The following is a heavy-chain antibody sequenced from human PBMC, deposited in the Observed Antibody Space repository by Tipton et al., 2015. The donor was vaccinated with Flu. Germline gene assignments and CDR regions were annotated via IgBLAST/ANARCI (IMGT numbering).Heavy chain of an antibody. J-gene: IGHJ5*02. D-gene: IGHD4-11*01. Sequence: LRLSCTISGDSISSDYYWGWIRQPPGKGLEWIGNIFHTGSTYHNPSLKSRVTISINTSKNQFSLKVFSVTAADTAVYCCARRDYSNYVSDPKNCFDPWGQGILVTVSS. CDR2: IFHTGST. CDR3: ARRDYSNYVSDPKNCFDP. CDR1: GDSISSDYY. V-gene: IGHV4-38-2*02.